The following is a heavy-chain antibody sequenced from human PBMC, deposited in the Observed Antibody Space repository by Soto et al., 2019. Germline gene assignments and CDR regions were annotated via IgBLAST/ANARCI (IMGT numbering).Heavy chain of an antibody. Sequence: ASVKVSCKVSGYTLTELSMHWVRQAPGKGLEWMGGFDPEDGETIYAQKFQDRVTMTEDTSTDTAYMELSSLRSEDTAVYYCAIYYYGSGSYSSWFDPWGQGTLVTVSS. D-gene: IGHD3-10*01. V-gene: IGHV1-24*01. CDR3: AIYYYGSGSYSSWFDP. J-gene: IGHJ5*02. CDR2: FDPEDGET. CDR1: GYTLTELS.